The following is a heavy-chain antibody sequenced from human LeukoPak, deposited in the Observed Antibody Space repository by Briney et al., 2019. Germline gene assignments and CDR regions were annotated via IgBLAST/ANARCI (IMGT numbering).Heavy chain of an antibody. CDR3: AKTGYYDSSGYGLFDY. J-gene: IGHJ4*02. CDR1: GFTFTTYW. D-gene: IGHD3-22*01. CDR2: ITGSGGST. Sequence: GGSLRLSCAASGFTFTTYWMNWVRQAPGKGLEWVSGITGSGGSTYYADSVKGRFTISRDNSKNTLYLQMNSLRGEDTAVYSCAKTGYYDSSGYGLFDYWGQGTLVTVSS. V-gene: IGHV3-23*01.